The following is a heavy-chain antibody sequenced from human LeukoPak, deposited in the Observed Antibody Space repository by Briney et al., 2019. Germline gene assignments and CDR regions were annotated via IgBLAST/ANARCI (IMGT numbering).Heavy chain of an antibody. CDR2: ISGSGGST. D-gene: IGHD3-22*01. CDR3: ARGYSDSSGYPDF. Sequence: PGGSLRLSCAASGFTFSSYAMSWVRQAPGKGLEWVSGISGSGGSTYYADSVKGRFTISRDNSKNRLYLQMNSLRDEDTAVYYCARGYSDSSGYPDFWGQGTLVAVSS. CDR1: GFTFSSYA. J-gene: IGHJ4*02. V-gene: IGHV3-23*01.